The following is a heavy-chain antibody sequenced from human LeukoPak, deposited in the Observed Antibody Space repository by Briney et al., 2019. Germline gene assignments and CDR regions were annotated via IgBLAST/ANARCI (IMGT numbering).Heavy chain of an antibody. V-gene: IGHV3-48*01. CDR1: GFTVSSNY. Sequence: GGSLRLSCAASGFTVSSNYMSWVRQAPGKGLEWVSYISSSGSTIYYADSVKGRFTISRDNAKNSLYLQMNSLRAEDTAVYYCARPYCSGTTCYAAINYWGQGTLVTVSS. D-gene: IGHD2-15*01. CDR3: ARPYCSGTTCYAAINY. CDR2: ISSSGSTI. J-gene: IGHJ4*02.